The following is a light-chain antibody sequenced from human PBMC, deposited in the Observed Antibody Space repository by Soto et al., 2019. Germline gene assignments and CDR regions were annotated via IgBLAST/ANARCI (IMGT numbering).Light chain of an antibody. CDR1: SSDVGGYNY. CDR3: SSYTSSSTPYV. V-gene: IGLV2-14*01. CDR2: DVS. Sequence: QSALTQPASVSGSPGQSITISCTGTSSDVGGYNYVSWYQQHPGKAPKLMIYDVSNRPSGVSNRFSGSKSGNTASLTISGLHAEDEADYYCSSYTSSSTPYVFGTGTKATV. J-gene: IGLJ1*01.